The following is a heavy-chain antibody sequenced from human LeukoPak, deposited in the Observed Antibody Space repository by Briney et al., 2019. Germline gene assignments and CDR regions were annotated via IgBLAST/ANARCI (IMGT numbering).Heavy chain of an antibody. J-gene: IGHJ5*02. V-gene: IGHV3-33*03. CDR1: GFTFSSYG. CDR3: AADSSGYNWFDP. D-gene: IGHD3-22*01. Sequence: GGSLRLSCAASGFTFSSYGMRWVRQAPGKGLEWVAVIWYDGSNKYYADSVKGRFTISRDNSKNTLYLQMNSLRAEDTAVYYCAADSSGYNWFDPWGQGTLVTVSS. CDR2: IWYDGSNK.